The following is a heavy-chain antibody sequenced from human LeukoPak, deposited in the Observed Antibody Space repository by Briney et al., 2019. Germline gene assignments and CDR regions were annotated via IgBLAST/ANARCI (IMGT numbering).Heavy chain of an antibody. V-gene: IGHV4-59*01. D-gene: IGHD2-2*01. CDR3: ARAAVQYYFDD. J-gene: IGHJ4*02. CDR1: GGSISSYY. CDR2: IYYSGST. Sequence: SETLSLTCTVSGGSISSYYLSWIRQPPGKGLEWIGYIYYSGSTNYNPSLKSRVTISVDTSKNQFSLKLSSVTAADTAVYYCARAAVQYYFDDWGQGTLVTVSS.